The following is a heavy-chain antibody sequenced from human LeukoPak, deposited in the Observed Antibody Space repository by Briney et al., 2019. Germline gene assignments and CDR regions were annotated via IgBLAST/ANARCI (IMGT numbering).Heavy chain of an antibody. Sequence: ASVKVSCKASGYTFTGYYMHWVRQAPGQGLEWMGRINPNSGGTNYAQKFQGRVTMTRDTSISTAYMELSRLRSDDTAVYYRATTPLPDTSGWYQRPYDYWGQGTLVTVSS. CDR3: ATTPLPDTSGWYQRPYDY. D-gene: IGHD6-19*01. J-gene: IGHJ4*02. V-gene: IGHV1-2*06. CDR1: GYTFTGYY. CDR2: INPNSGGT.